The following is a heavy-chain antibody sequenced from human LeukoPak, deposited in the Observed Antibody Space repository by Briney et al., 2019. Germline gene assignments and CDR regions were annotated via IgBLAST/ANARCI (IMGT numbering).Heavy chain of an antibody. J-gene: IGHJ3*02. CDR3: AGITYGSGSYVPDAFDI. D-gene: IGHD3-10*01. CDR2: ISAYNGNT. Sequence: ASVKVSCKASGFTVTSYGISWVRQAPGQGLEWMGWISAYNGNTNYAQKLQGRVTMTTDTSTSTAYMELRSLRSDDTAVYYCAGITYGSGSYVPDAFDIWGQGAMVTVSS. CDR1: GFTVTSYG. V-gene: IGHV1-18*01.